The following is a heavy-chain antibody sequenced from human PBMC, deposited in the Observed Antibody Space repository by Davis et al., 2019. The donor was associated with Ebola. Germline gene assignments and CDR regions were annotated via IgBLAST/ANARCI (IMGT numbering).Heavy chain of an antibody. D-gene: IGHD4-17*01. CDR3: ARLGSGDYGIDY. CDR1: GGSISSYY. CDR2: IYYSGST. V-gene: IGHV4-59*08. Sequence: MPSETLSLTCTVSGGSISSYYWSWIRQPPGQGLEWIGYIYYSGSTNYNPSLKSRVTISVDTSKNQFSLKLSSVAAADTAVYFGARLGSGDYGIDYWGQGTLVTVSS. J-gene: IGHJ4*02.